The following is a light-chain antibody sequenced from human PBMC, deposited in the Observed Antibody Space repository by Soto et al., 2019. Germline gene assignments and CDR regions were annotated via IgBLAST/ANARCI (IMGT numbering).Light chain of an antibody. CDR2: GAS. V-gene: IGKV3-15*01. Sequence: EIVMTQSPATLSASPGERVTLSCRASQSISTNSAWYQQKPGQAPRLLIYGASTRVTGIPARFSGSGSRTDFTLTISSLQSEDSGVYYCQQYKDWFSISFGQGTRLEIK. CDR3: QQYKDWFSIS. CDR1: QSISTN. J-gene: IGKJ5*01.